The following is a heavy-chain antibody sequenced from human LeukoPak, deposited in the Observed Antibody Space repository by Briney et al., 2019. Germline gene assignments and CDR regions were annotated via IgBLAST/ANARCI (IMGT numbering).Heavy chain of an antibody. V-gene: IGHV3-66*02. CDR3: ARETYRYNWFDP. D-gene: IGHD3-16*01. Sequence: PGGSLRLSCAASGFTVSSNYMSWVRQAPGKGLEWVSVIYSGGSTDYADSVKGRFTISRDNSKNTLYLQMNSLRAEDTAVYYCARETYRYNWFDPWGQGTLVTVSS. CDR2: IYSGGST. CDR1: GFTVSSNY. J-gene: IGHJ5*02.